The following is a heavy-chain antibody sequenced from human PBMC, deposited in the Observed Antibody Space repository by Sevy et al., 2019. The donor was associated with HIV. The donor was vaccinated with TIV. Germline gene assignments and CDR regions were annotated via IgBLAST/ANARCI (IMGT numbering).Heavy chain of an antibody. CDR3: AKEYCGGDCYSREYYFDY. Sequence: GGSLRLSCAASGFTFSSYGMHWVRQAPGKGLEWVAVISYDGSNKYYADSVKGRFTISRDNSKNTLYLQMNSLRAEDTAVYYCAKEYCGGDCYSREYYFDYWGQGTLVTVSS. D-gene: IGHD2-21*01. CDR2: ISYDGSNK. CDR1: GFTFSSYG. V-gene: IGHV3-30*18. J-gene: IGHJ4*02.